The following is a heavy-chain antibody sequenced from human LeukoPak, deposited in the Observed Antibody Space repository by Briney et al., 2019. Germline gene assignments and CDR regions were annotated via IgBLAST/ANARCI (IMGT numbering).Heavy chain of an antibody. J-gene: IGHJ5*01. CDR3: ARDPSLTGTTNWFDP. Sequence: SVKVSCKASGGTFSSYAISWVRQAPGQGLEWMGRIIPILGIANHAQKFQGRVTITADKSTSTAYMELSSLRSEDTAVYYCARDPSLTGTTNWFDPWGQGTLVTVSS. D-gene: IGHD1-20*01. CDR1: GGTFSSYA. V-gene: IGHV1-69*04. CDR2: IIPILGIA.